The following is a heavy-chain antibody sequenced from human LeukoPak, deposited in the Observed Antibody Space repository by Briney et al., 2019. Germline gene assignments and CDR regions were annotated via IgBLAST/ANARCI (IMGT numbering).Heavy chain of an antibody. J-gene: IGHJ4*02. V-gene: IGHV3-30*03. CDR1: GFTFSSYG. CDR3: ARDLGTPTADLL. D-gene: IGHD3-9*01. CDR2: ISYDGSNK. Sequence: GRSLRLSCAASGFTFSSYGMHWVRQAPGKGLEWVAVISYDGSNKYYADSVKGRFTISRDNSKNTLYLQMNSLRAEDTAVYYCARDLGTPTADLLWGQGTLVTVSS.